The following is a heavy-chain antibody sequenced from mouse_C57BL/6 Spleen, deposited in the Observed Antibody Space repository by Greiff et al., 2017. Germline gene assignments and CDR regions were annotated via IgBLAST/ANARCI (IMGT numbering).Heavy chain of an antibody. D-gene: IGHD2-13*01. CDR2: IYPGGGNP. J-gene: IGHJ4*01. CDR3: ARGALVTLYSIDY. V-gene: IGHV1-81*01. Sequence: QVQLQQSGAELARPGASVKMSCKASGYTFSSYGISWVKQRTGKGLEWIGQIYPGGGNPYCNEKFKGKAPLTADKSSSTAYMELRSLTSEDSAVYFCARGALVTLYSIDYWGQGTSVTVSS. CDR1: GYTFSSYG.